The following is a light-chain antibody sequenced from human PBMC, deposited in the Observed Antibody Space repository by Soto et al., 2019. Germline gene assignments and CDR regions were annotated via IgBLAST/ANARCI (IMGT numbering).Light chain of an antibody. J-gene: IGKJ4*01. Sequence: DIQLTQSPSFLSASVGDRVTITCRASQGISSYLAWYQQKPGKAPKLLIYAASTLQSGVPSRFSGSGSGTEFTLTISSLQPEDFATYYRQQFYSYPLTFGGGTKVEIK. CDR3: QQFYSYPLT. CDR1: QGISSY. V-gene: IGKV1-9*01. CDR2: AAS.